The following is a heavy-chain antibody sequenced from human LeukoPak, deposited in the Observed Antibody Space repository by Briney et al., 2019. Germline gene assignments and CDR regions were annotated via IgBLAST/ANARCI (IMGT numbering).Heavy chain of an antibody. J-gene: IGHJ4*02. CDR2: IIPIFGTT. CDR1: GGTFSNYA. V-gene: IGHV1-69*01. D-gene: IGHD3-10*01. CDR3: ARDAHYGSGSSFDY. Sequence: SVKVSCKASGGTFSNYAVSWVRQAPGQGLEWMGEIIPIFGTTNYAQKFQGRVTVTADESTSTAYLDLSSLRSEDTAVYYCARDAHYGSGSSFDYWGQGTLVTVSS.